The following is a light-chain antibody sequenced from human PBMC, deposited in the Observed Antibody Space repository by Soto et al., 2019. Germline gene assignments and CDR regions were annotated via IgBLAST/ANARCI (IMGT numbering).Light chain of an antibody. Sequence: EILITQSPATLSLSPGDSATLSWWASQSVTSNLAWYQQKPGQPPRLIIYSASTRANGVPARFSGSGAGTEFILTISSLQPEDFAVYYCHQYNNWHPLTFGGGTKVDI. CDR2: SAS. J-gene: IGKJ4*01. V-gene: IGKV3-15*01. CDR1: QSVTSN. CDR3: HQYNNWHPLT.